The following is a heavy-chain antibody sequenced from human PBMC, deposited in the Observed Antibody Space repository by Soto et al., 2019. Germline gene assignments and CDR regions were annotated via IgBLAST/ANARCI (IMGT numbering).Heavy chain of an antibody. D-gene: IGHD3-16*02. V-gene: IGHV4-34*01. CDR1: GGSFSGYY. J-gene: IGHJ4*02. CDR3: ARGKLSDYVWGSYRYHFDY. Sequence: PSETLSLTCAVYGGSFSGYYCSWIRQPPGKGLEWIGEINHSGSTNYNPSLKSRVTISVDTSKNQFSLKLSSVTAADTAVYYCARGKLSDYVWGSYRYHFDYWGQGTVVTVSS. CDR2: INHSGST.